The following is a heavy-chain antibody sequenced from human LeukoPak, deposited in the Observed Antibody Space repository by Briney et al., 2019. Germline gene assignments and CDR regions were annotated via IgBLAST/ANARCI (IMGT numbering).Heavy chain of an antibody. CDR3: ARGGDIVATLPEFDY. Sequence: GESLKISCKGSGYSFTSYWISWVRQMPGKGLEWMGRIDPSDSYTNYSPSFQGHVTISADKSISTAHLQWSSLKASDTAMYYGARGGDIVATLPEFDYWGQGTLVTVSS. D-gene: IGHD5-12*01. J-gene: IGHJ4*02. CDR2: IDPSDSYT. V-gene: IGHV5-10-1*01. CDR1: GYSFTSYW.